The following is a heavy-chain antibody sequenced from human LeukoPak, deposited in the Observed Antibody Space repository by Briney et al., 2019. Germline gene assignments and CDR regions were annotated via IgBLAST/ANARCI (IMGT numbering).Heavy chain of an antibody. Sequence: ASVKVSCKASGYTFTSYGISWVRQAPGQGLEWMGWISAYNGNTNYAQKLQGRVTMTTDTSTSTAYMELRSLRSDDTAVYYCARTVVPAAISNWYFDLWGRGTLVTVSS. D-gene: IGHD2-2*02. V-gene: IGHV1-18*01. CDR2: ISAYNGNT. CDR3: ARTVVPAAISNWYFDL. J-gene: IGHJ2*01. CDR1: GYTFTSYG.